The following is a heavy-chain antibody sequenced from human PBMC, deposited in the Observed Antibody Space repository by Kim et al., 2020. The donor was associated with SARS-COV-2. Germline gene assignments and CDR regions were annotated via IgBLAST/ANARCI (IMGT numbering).Heavy chain of an antibody. CDR1: GFTFSSYG. V-gene: IGHV3-33*01. Sequence: GGSLRLSCAASGFTFSSYGMHWVRQAPGKGLEWVAVIWYDGSNKYYADSVKGRFTISRDNSKNTLYLQMNSLRAEDTAVYYCAIPGEVDTAMVPDPNDAFDIWGQGTMVTVSS. CDR2: IWYDGSNK. J-gene: IGHJ3*02. CDR3: AIPGEVDTAMVPDPNDAFDI. D-gene: IGHD5-18*01.